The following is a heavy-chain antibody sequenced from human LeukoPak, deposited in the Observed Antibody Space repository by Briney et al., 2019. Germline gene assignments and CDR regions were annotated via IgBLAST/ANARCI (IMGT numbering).Heavy chain of an antibody. D-gene: IGHD1-26*01. V-gene: IGHV1-2*02. J-gene: IGHJ4*01. Sequence: ASVKVSCKASGYTFTGYYMHWVRQAPGQGLEWMGWINPNSGGTNYAQKFQGRVTTTRDTSISTAYMELSRLRSDDTAVYYCARDPVGGTHYFDYWGQGNLVTVSS. CDR3: ARDPVGGTHYFDY. CDR2: INPNSGGT. CDR1: GYTFTGYY.